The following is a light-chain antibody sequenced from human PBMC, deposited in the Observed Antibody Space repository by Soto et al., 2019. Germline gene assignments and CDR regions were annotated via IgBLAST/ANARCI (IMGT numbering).Light chain of an antibody. Sequence: QSALTQPASASGSPGQSITISCTGTSSDVGGYNHVSWYQHYPGKAPKLIIYDVTNRPSGVSNRFSGSKSGNTASLTISGLQAEDEADYFCSSYTRSTIYVFGTGTKVTVL. CDR2: DVT. CDR1: SSDVGGYNH. V-gene: IGLV2-14*03. J-gene: IGLJ1*01. CDR3: SSYTRSTIYV.